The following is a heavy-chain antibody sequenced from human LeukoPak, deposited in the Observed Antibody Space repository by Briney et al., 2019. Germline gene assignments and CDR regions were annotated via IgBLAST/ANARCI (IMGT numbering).Heavy chain of an antibody. V-gene: IGHV4-39*07. CDR3: ARRRLVPPYGSGSYYGY. CDR2: INHSGST. Sequence: SETLSLTCTVSGGSISSSSYYWSWIRQPPGKGLEWIGEINHSGSTNYNPSLKSRVTISVDTSKNQFSLKLSSVTAADTAVYYCARRRLVPPYGSGSYYGYWGQGTLVTVSS. J-gene: IGHJ4*02. D-gene: IGHD3-10*01. CDR1: GGSISSSSYY.